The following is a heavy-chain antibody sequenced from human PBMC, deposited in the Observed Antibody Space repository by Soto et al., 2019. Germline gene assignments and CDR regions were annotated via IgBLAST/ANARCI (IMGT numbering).Heavy chain of an antibody. CDR2: IYYSGST. J-gene: IGHJ5*02. V-gene: IGHV4-59*01. Sequence: SETLSLTCTVSGGSISSYYWSWIRQPPGKGLEWIGYIYYSGSTNYNPSLKSRVTISVDTSKNQFSLKLSSVTVADTAVYYCARDRSFRFGELLYYWFDPWGQGTLVTVSS. CDR3: ARDRSFRFGELLYYWFDP. CDR1: GGSISSYY. D-gene: IGHD3-10*01.